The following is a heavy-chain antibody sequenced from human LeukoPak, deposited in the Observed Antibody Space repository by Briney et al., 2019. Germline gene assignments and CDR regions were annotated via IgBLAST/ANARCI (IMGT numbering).Heavy chain of an antibody. D-gene: IGHD2-15*01. V-gene: IGHV4-4*02. J-gene: IGHJ5*02. CDR2: IYHSGST. CDR1: GGSISSSNW. CDR3: ARDRGEYCSGGSCYSNWFDP. Sequence: PSGTLSLTCAVSGGSISSSNWWSWVRQPPGKGLEWIGEIYHSGSTNYNPSLKSRVTISVDKSKNQFSLKLSSVTAADTAVYYCARDRGEYCSGGSCYSNWFDPWGQGTLVTVSS.